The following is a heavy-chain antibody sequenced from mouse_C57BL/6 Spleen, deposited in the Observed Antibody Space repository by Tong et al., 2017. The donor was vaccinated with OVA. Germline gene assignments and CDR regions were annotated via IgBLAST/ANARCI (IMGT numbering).Heavy chain of an antibody. V-gene: IGHV1-18*01. CDR1: GYTFTDYN. J-gene: IGHJ4*01. Sequence: EVQLQQSGPELVKPGASVKMSCKASGYTFTDYNMDWVKQSHGKSLEWIGDINPNNGGTSYNQKFKGKATLTVDKSSSTAYMELRSLTSEDSAVYFCAREGVSSGEYYYAMDYWGQGTSVTVSS. CDR2: INPNNGGT. CDR3: AREGVSSGEYYYAMDY. D-gene: IGHD3-2*02.